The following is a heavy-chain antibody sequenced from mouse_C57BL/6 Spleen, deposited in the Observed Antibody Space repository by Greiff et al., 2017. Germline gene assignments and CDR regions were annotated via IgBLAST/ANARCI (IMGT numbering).Heavy chain of an antibody. J-gene: IGHJ4*01. V-gene: IGHV3-6*01. Sequence: EVQLQQSGPGLVKPSQSLSLTCSVTGYSITSGYYWNWIRQFPGNKLEWMGYIRYDGSNNYNPSLKNRISITRDNSTNQFFLKLNSVTTEDTATYYWARDRNYYGSLHYYAMDYWGQGTSVTVSS. CDR3: ARDRNYYGSLHYYAMDY. CDR1: GYSITSGYY. CDR2: IRYDGSN. D-gene: IGHD1-1*01.